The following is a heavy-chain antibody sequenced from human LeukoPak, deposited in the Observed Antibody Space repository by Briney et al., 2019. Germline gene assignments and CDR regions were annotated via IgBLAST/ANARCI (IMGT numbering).Heavy chain of an antibody. Sequence: ASVTVSCKASGYTFTSHDINWVRQAPGQGLEWMGWMNTDSGNIAYAQNFQGRVTITRDTSVTTAYMELTNLRSADTAVYYCARGRSGLSLEGVYYYYMDVWGQGTTVTVSS. CDR3: ARGRSGLSLEGVYYYYMDV. V-gene: IGHV1-8*01. CDR2: MNTDSGNI. J-gene: IGHJ6*03. CDR1: GYTFTSHD. D-gene: IGHD3-3*01.